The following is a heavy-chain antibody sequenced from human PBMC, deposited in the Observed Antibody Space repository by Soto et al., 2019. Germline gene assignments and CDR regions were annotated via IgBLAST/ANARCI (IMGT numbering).Heavy chain of an antibody. CDR2: ISAYNGNT. CDR1: GYTFTSYG. V-gene: IGHV1-18*01. Sequence: QVQLVQSGAEVKKPGASVKVSCKASGYTFTSYGISWVRQAPGQGLEWMGWISAYNGNTNYAQKLQGRVTMTTDTSTITAYMELRSLRSDDTSVYYCARDSCISTSCHRGWFDPWGQGTLVTVSS. J-gene: IGHJ5*02. CDR3: ARDSCISTSCHRGWFDP. D-gene: IGHD2-2*01.